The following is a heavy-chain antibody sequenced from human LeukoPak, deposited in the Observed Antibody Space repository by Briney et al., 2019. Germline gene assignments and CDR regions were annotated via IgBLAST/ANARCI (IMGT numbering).Heavy chain of an antibody. CDR2: TYYRSTWNN. CDR3: AGRVPYTSSWYGDYFDY. D-gene: IGHD6-13*01. J-gene: IGHJ4*02. CDR1: GDSVSSNSAA. Sequence: SQTLSLTCAISGDSVSSNSAAWHWIRQSPSRGLEWPGRTYYRSTWNNDYAVSVKGRITIKADTTKNQFSLQLKSVTPEATAVYCCAGRVPYTSSWYGDYFDYWGQGTLVTVSS. V-gene: IGHV6-1*01.